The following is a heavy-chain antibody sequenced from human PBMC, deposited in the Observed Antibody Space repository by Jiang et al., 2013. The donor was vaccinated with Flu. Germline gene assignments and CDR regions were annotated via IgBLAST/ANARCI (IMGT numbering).Heavy chain of an antibody. CDR1: GYTFTGYY. J-gene: IGHJ5*02. D-gene: IGHD3-3*01. Sequence: GAEVKKPGASVKVSCKASGYTFTGYYMHWVRQAPGQGLEWMGWINPNSGGTNYAQKFQGRVTMTRDTSISTAYMELSRLRSDDTAVYYCARDKGARPQNTDFWSGYYYSWFDPWGQ. CDR3: ARDKGARPQNTDFWSGYYYSWFDP. V-gene: IGHV1-2*02. CDR2: INPNSGGT.